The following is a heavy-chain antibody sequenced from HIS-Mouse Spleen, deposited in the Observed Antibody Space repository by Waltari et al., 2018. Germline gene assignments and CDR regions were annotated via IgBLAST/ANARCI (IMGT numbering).Heavy chain of an antibody. J-gene: IGHJ4*02. CDR2: MNPTRGKT. V-gene: IGHV1-8*01. CDR1: GYTFTSYD. CDR3: ARGHDYSNYFDY. Sequence: QVQLVQSGAEVKKPGASVKVSCKASGYTFTSYDINWVRQATGQGLEWMGWMNPTRGKTGYAPKFQGRVTMTRNTSISTAYMELSSLRSEDTAVYYCARGHDYSNYFDYWGQGTLVTVSS. D-gene: IGHD4-4*01.